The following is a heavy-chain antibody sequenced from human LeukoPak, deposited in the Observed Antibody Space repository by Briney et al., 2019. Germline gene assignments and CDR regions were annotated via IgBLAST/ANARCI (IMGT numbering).Heavy chain of an antibody. Sequence: GGSLRLSCAASGFTFSSYAMSWVRQAPGKGLEWVSAISGSGGSTYYADSVKGRFTISRGNSKNTLYLQMNSLRAEDTAVYYCAKVFLVVVPAASLSSFDYWGQGTLVTVSS. J-gene: IGHJ4*02. CDR2: ISGSGGST. D-gene: IGHD2-2*01. V-gene: IGHV3-23*01. CDR1: GFTFSSYA. CDR3: AKVFLVVVPAASLSSFDY.